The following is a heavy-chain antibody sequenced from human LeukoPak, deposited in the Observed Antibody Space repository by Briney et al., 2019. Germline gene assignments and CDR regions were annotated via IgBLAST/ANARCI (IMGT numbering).Heavy chain of an antibody. Sequence: PGGSLRLSCAASGFTFSDYYMSWIRQAPGKGLEWVSYISSSGSTIYYADSVKGRFTISRDNAKNSLYLQMTSLRAEDTAVYYCARAFWSGNNFDYWGQGTLVTVSS. CDR1: GFTFSDYY. CDR2: ISSSGSTI. CDR3: ARAFWSGNNFDY. D-gene: IGHD3-3*01. V-gene: IGHV3-11*01. J-gene: IGHJ4*02.